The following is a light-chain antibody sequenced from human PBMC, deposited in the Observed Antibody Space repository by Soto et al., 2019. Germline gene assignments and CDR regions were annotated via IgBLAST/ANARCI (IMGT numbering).Light chain of an antibody. J-gene: IGKJ2*01. CDR3: QQYYSSPYT. Sequence: DIVMTQSPDSLAVSLGERATINCKSSQSVLYSSNNKNYLAWYQQKPVQPPKLLICWASTRESGVPDRFSGSGSGTDFTLTISSLQAEDVAVYYCQQYYSSPYTFGQGTKVEIK. CDR1: QSVLYSSNNKNY. CDR2: WAS. V-gene: IGKV4-1*01.